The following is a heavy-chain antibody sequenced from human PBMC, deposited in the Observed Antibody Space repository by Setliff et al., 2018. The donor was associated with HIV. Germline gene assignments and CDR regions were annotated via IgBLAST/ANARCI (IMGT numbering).Heavy chain of an antibody. CDR1: GFIFANAH. CDR3: TTGLMTVFGVITDC. V-gene: IGHV3-15*01. CDR2: IKSQTDGGTI. J-gene: IGHJ4*02. Sequence: GGSLILSCTASGFIFANAHMDWVRQAPGKGLEWVARIKSQTDGGTIDYAAPVKDRFTISRDDSKSTLYLQMNSLKSEDTALYYCTTGLMTVFGVITDCWGQGALVTVSS. D-gene: IGHD3-3*01.